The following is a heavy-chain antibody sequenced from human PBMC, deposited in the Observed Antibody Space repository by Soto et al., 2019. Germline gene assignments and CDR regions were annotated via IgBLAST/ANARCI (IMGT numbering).Heavy chain of an antibody. Sequence: QVQLVQSGAEVKKPGASVKVSCKASGYTFTSYGISWVRQAPGQGLEWMGWISAYNGNTNYAQKLQGRVTITTVTSTNTAYMELRSLRSDDTAVYYCPMPPYSSSSEEPGYWGQGPLVSVSS. CDR2: ISAYNGNT. D-gene: IGHD6-6*01. J-gene: IGHJ4*02. CDR1: GYTFTSYG. V-gene: IGHV1-18*01. CDR3: PMPPYSSSSEEPGY.